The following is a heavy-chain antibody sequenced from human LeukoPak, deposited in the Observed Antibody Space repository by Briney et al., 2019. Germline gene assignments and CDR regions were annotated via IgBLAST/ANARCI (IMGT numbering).Heavy chain of an antibody. CDR3: ARGGIYSSGWYRD. D-gene: IGHD6-19*01. V-gene: IGHV4-34*01. CDR2: INHSGST. J-gene: IGHJ4*02. Sequence: SETLSLTCAVYGGSFSGYYWGWIRQPPGKGLEWIGEINHSGSTNYNPSLKSRVTISVDTSKNQFSLKLSSVTAADTAVYYCARGGIYSSGWYRDWGQGTLVTVSS. CDR1: GGSFSGYY.